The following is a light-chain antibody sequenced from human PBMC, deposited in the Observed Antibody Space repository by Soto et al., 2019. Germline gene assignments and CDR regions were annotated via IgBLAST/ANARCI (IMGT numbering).Light chain of an antibody. J-gene: IGLJ3*02. V-gene: IGLV1-44*01. CDR2: TNN. CDR1: RSNIGKNA. Sequence: QSVLTQTHSASGTPGQTVTISCSGSRSNIGKNAVSWYQQLPGTAPKLLIYTNNQRPSGVPDRCSGSKSGTSASLAISGLQSEEEADYYCATWDDSLNARGVFGGGTKLTVL. CDR3: ATWDDSLNARGV.